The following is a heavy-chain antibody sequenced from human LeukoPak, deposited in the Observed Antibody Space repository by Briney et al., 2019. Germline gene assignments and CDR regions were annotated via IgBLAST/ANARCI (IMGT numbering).Heavy chain of an antibody. CDR3: ARDGYKPVSGAFDI. V-gene: IGHV3-23*01. CDR2: ISGSGGST. D-gene: IGHD1-14*01. CDR1: GFTFNSYA. J-gene: IGHJ3*02. Sequence: PGGSLRLSCAASGFTFNSYAMSWVRQAPGKGLEWVSAISGSGGSTYYADSVKGRFTISRDNSKNTLYLQMNSLRPEDTAVYYCARDGYKPVSGAFDIWGQGTMVTVSS.